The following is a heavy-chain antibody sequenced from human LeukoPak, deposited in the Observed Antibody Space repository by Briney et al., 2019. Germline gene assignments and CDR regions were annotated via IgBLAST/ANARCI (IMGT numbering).Heavy chain of an antibody. D-gene: IGHD2-2*02. CDR3: AKSRGSCYTVD. Sequence: GGSLRLSCAASGFTFSTYAVNWVRQAPGKGLEWVSTISGSGDSTYYADSVKGRFTISRDNSKNTLYLQMNSLRAEDTAVYYCAKSRGSCYTVDWGQGTLVTVSS. CDR2: ISGSGDST. J-gene: IGHJ4*02. V-gene: IGHV3-23*01. CDR1: GFTFSTYA.